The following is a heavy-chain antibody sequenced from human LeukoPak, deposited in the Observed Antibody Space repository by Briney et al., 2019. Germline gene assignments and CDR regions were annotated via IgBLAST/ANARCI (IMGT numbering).Heavy chain of an antibody. Sequence: ASVKVSCKASGYTFTGQYMHWVRQAPGQGLEWMGWINPNSGGTNYAQKFQGRVTMTRDTSISTAYMELSRLRSDDTAVYHCARESIVGATTLDYWGQATLVTVSS. D-gene: IGHD1-26*01. J-gene: IGHJ4*02. CDR1: GYTFTGQY. V-gene: IGHV1-2*02. CDR2: INPNSGGT. CDR3: ARESIVGATTLDY.